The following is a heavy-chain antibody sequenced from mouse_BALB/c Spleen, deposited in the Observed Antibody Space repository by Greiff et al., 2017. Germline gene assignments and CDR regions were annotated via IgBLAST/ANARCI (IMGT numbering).Heavy chain of an antibody. CDR1: GFTFSSYA. J-gene: IGHJ3*01. CDR2: ISSGGSYT. V-gene: IGHV5-9-4*01. CDR3: ARAGYDGFAY. Sequence: EVMLVESGGGLVKPGGSLKLSCAASGFTFSSYAMSWVRQSPEKRLEWVAEISSGGSYTYYPDTVTGRFTIARDNAKNTLYLEMSSLRSEDTAMYYCARAGYDGFAYWGQGTLVTVSA. D-gene: IGHD2-2*01.